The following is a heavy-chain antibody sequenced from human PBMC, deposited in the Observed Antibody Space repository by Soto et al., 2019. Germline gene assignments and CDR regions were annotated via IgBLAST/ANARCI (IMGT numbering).Heavy chain of an antibody. CDR1: GFDFSNSW. J-gene: IGHJ6*02. D-gene: IGHD4-17*01. CDR3: ARDKSYALAV. V-gene: IGHV3-74*03. CDR2: INSDRSST. Sequence: EVQLVESGGGFVQPGGSLRLSCAASGFDFSNSWMHWVRQVPGKGLVWVSHINSDRSSTTYADSMKGRFTISRDNARTTVYLQLDSLRVEDTAVYYCARDKSYALAVWGQGTTVTVSS.